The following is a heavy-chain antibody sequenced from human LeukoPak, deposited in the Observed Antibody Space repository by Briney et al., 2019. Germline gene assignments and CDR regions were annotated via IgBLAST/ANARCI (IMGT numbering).Heavy chain of an antibody. Sequence: GGSLRLSCASSGFTFSNYWMRWVRQAPGKGLEWVANINRDGSGKYYVDSVKGRFTISRDNPKNSLYLEMNSLRVEDTAVYYCEGDPCYWGQGTLVTVSS. D-gene: IGHD2-21*01. V-gene: IGHV3-7*01. CDR1: GFTFSNYW. J-gene: IGHJ4*02. CDR2: INRDGSGK. CDR3: EGDPCY.